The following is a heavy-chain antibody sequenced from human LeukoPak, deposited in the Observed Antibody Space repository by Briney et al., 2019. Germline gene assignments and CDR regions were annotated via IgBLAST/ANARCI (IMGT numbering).Heavy chain of an antibody. CDR1: GFIFSSYS. V-gene: IGHV3-21*01. CDR3: ARDVGGDLAPYYFDY. Sequence: PGGSRRLSCAASGFIFSSYSMNWVRQAPGKGLEWVSSISTSSSYINYADSVKGRFTISRDNAKKSLYLQMNSLRAEDTAVYYCARDVGGDLAPYYFDYWGQGTLVRVSS. CDR2: ISTSSSYI. D-gene: IGHD4-17*01. J-gene: IGHJ4*02.